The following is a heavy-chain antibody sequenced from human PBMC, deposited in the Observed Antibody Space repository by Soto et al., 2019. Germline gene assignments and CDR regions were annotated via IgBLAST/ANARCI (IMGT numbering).Heavy chain of an antibody. Sequence: EVQLVESGGDLVQPGGSLRLSCAASGFSFGSSWMTWVRQAPGKGLEWVANIKKDGSKINYLDSVRGRFTVSRDNAKNALYPKMNGLRADSTALYYCARDVSPGSSSLYLDAFDIWGQGTMVTVSS. D-gene: IGHD6-13*01. J-gene: IGHJ3*02. CDR1: GFSFGSSW. CDR3: ARDVSPGSSSLYLDAFDI. CDR2: IKKDGSKI. V-gene: IGHV3-7*05.